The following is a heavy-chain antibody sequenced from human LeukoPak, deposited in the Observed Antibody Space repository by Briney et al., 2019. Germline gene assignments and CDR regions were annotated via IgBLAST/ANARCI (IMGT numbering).Heavy chain of an antibody. CDR2: ISSDGSST. D-gene: IGHD4-17*01. CDR3: ARDYGEGGYYFDY. V-gene: IGHV3-74*01. J-gene: IGHJ4*02. Sequence: GGSLRLSCAASGFTFSTYWMHWVRQAPGKGLVWLSRISSDGSSTNYADSVKGRFTISRDNAKNTLHLQMNSLRAEDTAVYYCARDYGEGGYYFDYWGQGTLVTVSS. CDR1: GFTFSTYW.